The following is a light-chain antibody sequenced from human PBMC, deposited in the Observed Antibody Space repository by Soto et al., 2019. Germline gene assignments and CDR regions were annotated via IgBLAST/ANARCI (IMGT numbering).Light chain of an antibody. CDR2: GAS. CDR1: QDISNK. J-gene: IGKJ5*01. CDR3: QQYNRWFSIT. V-gene: IGKV3-15*01. Sequence: TQSPATLSVSPGERVTLSCRASQDISNKLAWYQQKPGQAPRLLIYGASLRATRIPGRFTGSGSGTECALTISSLQSEDLASYCCQQYNRWFSITFGQGTRLEIK.